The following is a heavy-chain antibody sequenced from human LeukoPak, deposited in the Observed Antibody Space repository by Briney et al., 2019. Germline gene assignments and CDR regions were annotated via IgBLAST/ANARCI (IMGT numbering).Heavy chain of an antibody. CDR3: AKDPDRAKSIVGATNDY. Sequence: SGGSLRLSCAASGFTFSTYGMHWVRQAPGKGLEWVAVIWYDGSNKYYADSVKGRFTISRDNSKNTLYLQMNSLRAEDTAVYYCAKDPDRAKSIVGATNDYWGQGTLVTVSS. J-gene: IGHJ4*02. V-gene: IGHV3-33*06. CDR1: GFTFSTYG. CDR2: IWYDGSNK. D-gene: IGHD1-26*01.